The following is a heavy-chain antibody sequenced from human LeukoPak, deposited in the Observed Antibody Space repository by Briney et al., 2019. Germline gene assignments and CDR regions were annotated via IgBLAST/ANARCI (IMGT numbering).Heavy chain of an antibody. Sequence: ASVKVSCKASGYTFTGYYMHWVRQAPGQGLEWMGWINPNSGGTNYAQKFQGRVTMTRDTSISTACMELSRLRSDDTAVYYCARESDRYYNSSGPDGYWGQGTLVTVSS. CDR3: ARESDRYYNSSGPDGY. CDR1: GYTFTGYY. J-gene: IGHJ4*02. V-gene: IGHV1-2*02. CDR2: INPNSGGT. D-gene: IGHD3-22*01.